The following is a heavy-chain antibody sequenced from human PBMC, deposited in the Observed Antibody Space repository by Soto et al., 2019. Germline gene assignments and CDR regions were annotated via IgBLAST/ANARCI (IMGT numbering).Heavy chain of an antibody. V-gene: IGHV4-31*03. J-gene: IGHJ5*02. CDR2: IYYSGTT. Sequence: VQLQESGPGLVKPSQTLSLTCTVSGGSISSGYYYWSWIRQHPGKGREWIGYIYYSGTTYYNPSGKSRITISVDTSKNQFSLNLTSVTAAYTAVYYCARAEGYSSYWGLFDPWGQGTLVTVSS. CDR1: GGSISSGYYY. CDR3: ARAEGYSSYWGLFDP. D-gene: IGHD6-13*01.